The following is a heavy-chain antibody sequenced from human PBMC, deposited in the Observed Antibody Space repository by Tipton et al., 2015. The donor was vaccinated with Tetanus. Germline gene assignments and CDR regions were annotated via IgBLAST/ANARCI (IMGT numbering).Heavy chain of an antibody. Sequence: QVQLVQSGAEVKKPGSSVKVSCKASGGTFSSYAISWVRQAPGQGLEWMGGIIPIFGTANYAQKFQGRVTITADKSTSTAYMELSSLRSEDTAVYYCARDRRYYDFWSGPYTYAFDIWGQGTMVTVSS. D-gene: IGHD3-3*01. CDR3: ARDRRYYDFWSGPYTYAFDI. CDR2: IIPIFGTA. CDR1: GGTFSSYA. V-gene: IGHV1-69*06. J-gene: IGHJ3*02.